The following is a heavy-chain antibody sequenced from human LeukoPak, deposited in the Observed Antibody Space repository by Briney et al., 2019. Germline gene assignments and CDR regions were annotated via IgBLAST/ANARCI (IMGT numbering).Heavy chain of an antibody. Sequence: GGSLRLSCAASGFTFSSYSMNWVRQAPGKGLEWVSSISSSSSYIYYADSVKGRFTISRDNAKNSLYLQMNSLRAEDTAVYYCARRVDDCSSTSCYDWFDPWGQGTLVTVSS. V-gene: IGHV3-21*01. D-gene: IGHD2-2*01. CDR1: GFTFSSYS. J-gene: IGHJ5*02. CDR3: ARRVDDCSSTSCYDWFDP. CDR2: ISSSSSYI.